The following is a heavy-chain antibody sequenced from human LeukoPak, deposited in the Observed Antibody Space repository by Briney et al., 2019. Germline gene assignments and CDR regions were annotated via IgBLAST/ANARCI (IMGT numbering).Heavy chain of an antibody. CDR2: IIPIFGTA. Sequence: SVKVSCKASVGTFSSYAISWVRQAPGQGLEWMGGIIPIFGTANYAQKFQGRVTITADKSTSTAYMELSSLRSEDTAVYYCARGKERVVWQQRYYYYGMDVWGKGTTVTVSS. CDR1: VGTFSSYA. V-gene: IGHV1-69*06. CDR3: ARGKERVVWQQRYYYYGMDV. J-gene: IGHJ6*04. D-gene: IGHD6-13*01.